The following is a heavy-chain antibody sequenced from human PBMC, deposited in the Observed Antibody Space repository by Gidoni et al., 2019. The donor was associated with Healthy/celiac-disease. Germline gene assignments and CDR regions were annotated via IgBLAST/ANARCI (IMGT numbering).Heavy chain of an antibody. CDR3: TTDIHYDILTGYSRSNWFDP. V-gene: IGHV3-15*01. J-gene: IGHJ5*02. CDR2: IKSKTDGGTT. CDR1: GFTFRNAW. D-gene: IGHD3-9*01. Sequence: EVQLVESGGGLVKPGGSLSLSCAASGFTFRNAWMSWVRQAPGKGLEWVGRIKSKTDGGTTDYAAPVKGRFTISRDDSKNTLYLQRNSLKTEDTAVYYCTTDIHYDILTGYSRSNWFDPWGQGTLVTVSS.